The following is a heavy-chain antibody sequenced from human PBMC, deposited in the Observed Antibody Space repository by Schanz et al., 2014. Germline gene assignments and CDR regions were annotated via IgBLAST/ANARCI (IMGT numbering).Heavy chain of an antibody. CDR1: GFTFSNYA. CDR3: ARGVRIDY. CDR2: ISSSGTSI. Sequence: VQLVESGGGVVRPGGSLRLSCAGSGFTFSNYAIHWVRQAPGKGLEWVSFISSSGTSIYCADSVKGRFTISRDNAKNSLYLQMNSLTAEDTAVYYCARGVRIDYWGQGTLVTVSS. V-gene: IGHV3-48*04. J-gene: IGHJ4*02. D-gene: IGHD3-3*01.